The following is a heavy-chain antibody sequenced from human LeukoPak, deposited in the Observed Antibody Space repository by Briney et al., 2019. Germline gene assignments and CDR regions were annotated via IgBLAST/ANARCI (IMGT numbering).Heavy chain of an antibody. D-gene: IGHD2-2*01. Sequence: PSETLSLTCTVSGGSISSSSYYWGWIRQPPGKGLEWIGSIYYSGSTYYNPSLKSRVTISVDTSKNQFSLKLSSVTAADTAVYYCAREPVVPAAREGVSWGQGTLVTVSS. CDR2: IYYSGST. V-gene: IGHV4-39*07. CDR3: AREPVVPAAREGVS. CDR1: GGSISSSSYY. J-gene: IGHJ4*02.